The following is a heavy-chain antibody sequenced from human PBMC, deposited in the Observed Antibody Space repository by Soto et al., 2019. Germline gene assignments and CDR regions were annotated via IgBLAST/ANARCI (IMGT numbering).Heavy chain of an antibody. V-gene: IGHV3-9*01. CDR1: GFTFDDYA. Sequence: EVQLVESGGGLVQPGRSLRLSCAASGFTFDDYAMQWVRQAPGKGLEWVSGISWNSGSIGYADSVKGRFTISRDNAKNSLYLQMNSLRAEDTALYYCAKDLDYWGQGTLVTVSS. J-gene: IGHJ4*02. CDR2: ISWNSGSI. CDR3: AKDLDY.